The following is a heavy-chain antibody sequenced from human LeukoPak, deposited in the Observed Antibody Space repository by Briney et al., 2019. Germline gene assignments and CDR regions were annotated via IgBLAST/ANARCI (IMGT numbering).Heavy chain of an antibody. D-gene: IGHD3-10*01. CDR2: IRYDGSNK. CDR3: AKDSYIANYYGSGSYSDY. Sequence: GGSLRLSCAASGFTFSSYGMHWVRQAPGKGLEWVAFIRYDGSNKYYADSVKGRFTNSRDNSKNTLYLQMNSLRAEDTAVYYCAKDSYIANYYGSGSYSDYWGQGTLVTVSS. V-gene: IGHV3-30*02. CDR1: GFTFSSYG. J-gene: IGHJ4*02.